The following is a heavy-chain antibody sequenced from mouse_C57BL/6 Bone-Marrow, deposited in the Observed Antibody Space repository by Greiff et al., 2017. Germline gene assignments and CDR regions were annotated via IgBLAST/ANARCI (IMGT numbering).Heavy chain of an antibody. CDR2: INPGSGGT. J-gene: IGHJ2*01. CDR3: ARSFITTVRYYFDY. V-gene: IGHV1-54*01. D-gene: IGHD1-1*01. CDR1: GYAFTNYL. Sequence: VQLQQSGAELVRPGTSVKVSCKASGYAFTNYLIEWVKQRPGQGLEWIGVINPGSGGTNYNEKFKGKATLTAAKSSSTAYMQLSSLTSEYSAVYFCARSFITTVRYYFDYWGQGTTLTVSS.